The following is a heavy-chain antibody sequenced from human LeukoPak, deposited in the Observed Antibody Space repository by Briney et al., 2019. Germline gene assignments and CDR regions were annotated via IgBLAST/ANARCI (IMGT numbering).Heavy chain of an antibody. Sequence: PGGSLRLSCAASGFIFSDHWMHWVRQAPGKGLVWVSRISPTGSTTSYADSVKGRFTVSRDNAKNTLYLQVNNLRAEDTAVYYCARGPNSNWSGLDFWGQGTLLTVSS. CDR3: ARGPNSNWSGLDF. V-gene: IGHV3-74*01. J-gene: IGHJ4*02. CDR1: GFIFSDHW. CDR2: ISPTGSTT. D-gene: IGHD6-6*01.